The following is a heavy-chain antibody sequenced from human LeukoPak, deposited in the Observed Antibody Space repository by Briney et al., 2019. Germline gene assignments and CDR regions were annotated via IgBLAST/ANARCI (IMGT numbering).Heavy chain of an antibody. Sequence: RGSLRLSCAASGFNFATYWMTWVRQAPGKGLEWVANMKGDGSEIHYVDSVKGRFTISRDNAKNSLFLQMNSLRAEDTAVYYCARPGYTAAYDLWGQGTMVTVS. V-gene: IGHV3-7*01. J-gene: IGHJ3*01. CDR2: MKGDGSEI. CDR3: ARPGYTAAYDL. CDR1: GFNFATYW. D-gene: IGHD3-9*01.